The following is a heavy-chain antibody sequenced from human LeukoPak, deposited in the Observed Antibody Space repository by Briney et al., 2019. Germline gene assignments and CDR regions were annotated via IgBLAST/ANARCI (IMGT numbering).Heavy chain of an antibody. J-gene: IGHJ4*02. CDR1: GFTFNTYW. CDR3: AFGTYSGYEWDY. CDR2: ISNSGSRI. V-gene: IGHV3-74*01. D-gene: IGHD5-12*01. Sequence: PGGSLRLSCAASGFTFNTYWKHWVRQAPGKGLVWVSYISNSGSRITYADSVKGRFTISRDNAKNTLYLQMNSLRAEDTAVYYCAFGTYSGYEWDYWGQGTLVTVSS.